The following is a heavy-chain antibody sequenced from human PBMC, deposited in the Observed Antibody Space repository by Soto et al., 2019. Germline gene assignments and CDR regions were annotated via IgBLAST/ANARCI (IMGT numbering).Heavy chain of an antibody. Sequence: QVQLVESEGGVVQPGRSLRLSCAASGFTFSSYAMHWVRQAPGKGLEWVAVISYDGSNKYYADSVKGRFTISRDNSKNTLYLQMNSLRAEDTAVYYCARAYEGDYFDYWGQGTPVTVSS. D-gene: IGHD3-16*01. CDR3: ARAYEGDYFDY. V-gene: IGHV3-30-3*01. J-gene: IGHJ4*02. CDR1: GFTFSSYA. CDR2: ISYDGSNK.